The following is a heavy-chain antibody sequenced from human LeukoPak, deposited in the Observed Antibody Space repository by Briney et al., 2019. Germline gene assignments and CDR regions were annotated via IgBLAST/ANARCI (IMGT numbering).Heavy chain of an antibody. J-gene: IGHJ4*02. V-gene: IGHV1-18*01. CDR2: ISGDNDNT. CDR3: TLTPTIDY. CDR1: GYTFDSGG. D-gene: IGHD3-9*01. Sequence: ASVKVSCKAHGYTFDSGGVTWVRQAPGQGLGWMGWISGDNDNTYYSQNFQGRLTLTTDTSSTTAYMELRSLRSDDTALYYCTLTPTIDYWGQGTLVIVSS.